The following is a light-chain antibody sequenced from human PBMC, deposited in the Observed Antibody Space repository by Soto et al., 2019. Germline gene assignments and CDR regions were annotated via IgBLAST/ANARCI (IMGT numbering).Light chain of an antibody. CDR3: GTWDSSLSAVV. J-gene: IGLJ2*01. CDR2: DTN. V-gene: IGLV1-51*01. CDR1: SSNIGSNY. Sequence: QSVLTHPPSVSAAPGQKVTISCAGSSSNIGSNYVSCYQQLPGTAPKLLIYDTNKRPSGIPDRLAGSKSGTSATLGITGLQTGDEADYYCGTWDSSLSAVVFGGWTKLNV.